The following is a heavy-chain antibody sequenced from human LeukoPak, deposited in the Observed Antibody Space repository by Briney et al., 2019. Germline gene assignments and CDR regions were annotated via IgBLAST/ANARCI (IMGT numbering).Heavy chain of an antibody. J-gene: IGHJ6*03. D-gene: IGHD6-6*01. V-gene: IGHV4-4*07. CDR2: IYTSGST. CDR3: ARGSSSWGGYYYYYMDV. CDR1: GGSISSYY. Sequence: KPSETLSLTCTVSGGSISSYYWSWIRQPAGKGLEWIGRIYTSGSTNYNPSLKSRVTMSVDTSKNQFSLKLSSVTAADTAVYYCARGSSSWGGYYYYYMDVWGKGTTVTVSS.